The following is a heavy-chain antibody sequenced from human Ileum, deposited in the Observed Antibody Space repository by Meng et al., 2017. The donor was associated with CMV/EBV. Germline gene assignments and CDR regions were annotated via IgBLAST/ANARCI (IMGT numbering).Heavy chain of an antibody. D-gene: IGHD1-26*01. CDR2: MYFSGIA. J-gene: IGHJ4*02. Sequence: QMQPQGSGPGLVKPAETLSLTCTASGDPISSGSHSWAWFRQPPGKRLEWIGSMYFSGIADYNPSLKSRVTISLHATQKQFSLRLTSVTAADSAVYFCARDLTNKWFYYWGQGTLVTVSS. V-gene: IGHV4-39*07. CDR1: GDPISSGSHS. CDR3: ARDLTNKWFYY.